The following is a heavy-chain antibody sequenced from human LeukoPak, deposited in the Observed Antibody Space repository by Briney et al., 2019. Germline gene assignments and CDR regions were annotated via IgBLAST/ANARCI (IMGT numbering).Heavy chain of an antibody. D-gene: IGHD3-10*01. CDR2: IYYSGST. CDR3: ARDRITNDAFDI. J-gene: IGHJ3*02. Sequence: SQTLSLTCTVSGGSISSGGYCWSWIRQHPGKGLEWIGYIYYSGSTYYNPSLKSRVTISVDTSKNQFSLKLSSVTAADTAVYYCARDRITNDAFDIWGQGTMVTVSS. V-gene: IGHV4-31*03. CDR1: GGSISSGGYC.